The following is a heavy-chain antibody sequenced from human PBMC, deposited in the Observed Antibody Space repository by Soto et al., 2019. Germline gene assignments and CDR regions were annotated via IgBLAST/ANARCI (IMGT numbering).Heavy chain of an antibody. J-gene: IGHJ3*02. CDR1: GFTVSSTY. D-gene: IGHD3-22*01. V-gene: IGHV3-66*01. CDR3: ARVTYYYDSSGPWAYDAFDI. CDR2: IYSGGST. Sequence: HPGGSLRLSCAASGFTVSSTYMSWVRQAPGKGLEWVSLIYSGGSTYYADSAKGRFTISRDNSKNTLYLQMNSLRAEDTAVYYCARVTYYYDSSGPWAYDAFDIWGQGTMVTVS.